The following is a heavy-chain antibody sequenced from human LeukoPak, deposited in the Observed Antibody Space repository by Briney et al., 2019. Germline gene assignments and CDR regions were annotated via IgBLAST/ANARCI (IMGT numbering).Heavy chain of an antibody. Sequence: GGSLRLSCAASGFTFSSYSMNWVRQAPGKGLEWVLYISSSSSTIYYADSVKGRFTISRDNAKNSLYLQMNSLRAEDTAVYYCARIGFTSGAFDIWGQGTMVTVSS. CDR1: GFTFSSYS. D-gene: IGHD3-10*01. CDR2: ISSSSSTI. V-gene: IGHV3-48*01. J-gene: IGHJ3*02. CDR3: ARIGFTSGAFDI.